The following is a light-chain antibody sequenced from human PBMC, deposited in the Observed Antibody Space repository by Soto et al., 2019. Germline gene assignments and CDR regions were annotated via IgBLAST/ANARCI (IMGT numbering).Light chain of an antibody. CDR3: QQSYREFT. CDR2: AAS. V-gene: IGKV1-39*01. Sequence: DIQMTQSPSSLSASVGDRVTITCRASQSISSYLNWYQQKPGKAPKLLIYAASSLQSGVPSRFSGSGSGTDFTLTISSLQPEDFATYYCQQSYREFTFGPGTKVDIK. CDR1: QSISSY. J-gene: IGKJ3*01.